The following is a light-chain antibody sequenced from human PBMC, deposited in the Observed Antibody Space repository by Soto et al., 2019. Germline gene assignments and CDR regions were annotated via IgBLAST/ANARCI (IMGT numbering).Light chain of an antibody. Sequence: SVLIHPASVSGSPGQPMTISCTGTSSDLGSYNLVSWYQQHPGKAPKLMIYEGSTRPSGVTNRFSGSKSGNTASLTLSRLQAEDEADYSCCSYAGSSTYVFGAGSKVTAL. CDR2: EGS. V-gene: IGLV2-23*01. J-gene: IGLJ1*01. CDR1: SSDLGSYNL. CDR3: CSYAGSSTYV.